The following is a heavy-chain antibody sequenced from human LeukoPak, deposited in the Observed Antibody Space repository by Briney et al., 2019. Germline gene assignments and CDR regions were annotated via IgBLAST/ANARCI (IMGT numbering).Heavy chain of an antibody. CDR1: GGAFRGYY. D-gene: IGHD3-22*01. CDR3: ARKNITMIKGTLFDY. CDR2: INHSGST. J-gene: IGHJ4*02. V-gene: IGHV4-34*01. Sequence: SETLSLTCAVYGGAFRGYYWSWIRQPPGKGREWIGEINHSGSTDYNPSLKSRVTMSVDTSKNQFSLRLSSVTAADTAVYYCARKNITMIKGTLFDYWGQGILVTVSS.